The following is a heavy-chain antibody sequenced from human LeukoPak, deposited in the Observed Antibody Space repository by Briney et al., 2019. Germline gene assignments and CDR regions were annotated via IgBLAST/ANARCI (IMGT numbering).Heavy chain of an antibody. D-gene: IGHD4-11*01. CDR3: ARHDYSNYPSFDY. V-gene: IGHV4-59*08. CDR1: GGSISSYY. CDR2: IYNSGST. Sequence: SETLSLTCTVSGGSISSYYWSWIRQPPGKGLEWIGYIYNSGSTNYNPSLKSRVTISVDTSKNQFSLGLSSVTAADTAVYFCARHDYSNYPSFDYWGQGTLVTVSS. J-gene: IGHJ4*02.